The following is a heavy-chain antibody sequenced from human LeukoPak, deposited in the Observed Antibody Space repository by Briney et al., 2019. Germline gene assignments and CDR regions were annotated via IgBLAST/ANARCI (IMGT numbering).Heavy chain of an antibody. Sequence: SETLSLTFTVSGGSITSYYWSWVRQPPGKGLEWIGYFHNSGTSTYNPSLKSRVTISADTSKNQFSLKLNSLTTADTAVYYCTRGAGWLIDYWGQGILVTVSS. CDR1: GGSITSYY. CDR3: TRGAGWLIDY. J-gene: IGHJ4*02. D-gene: IGHD3-16*01. CDR2: FHNSGTS. V-gene: IGHV4-59*01.